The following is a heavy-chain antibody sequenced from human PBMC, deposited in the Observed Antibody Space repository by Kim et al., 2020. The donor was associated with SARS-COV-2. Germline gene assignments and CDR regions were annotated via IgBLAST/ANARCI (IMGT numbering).Heavy chain of an antibody. J-gene: IGHJ2*01. V-gene: IGHV4-59*08. CDR3: ARHGGYRDWYFDL. D-gene: IGHD6-13*01. CDR1: GGSISSYY. CDR2: IYYSGST. Sequence: SETLSLTCTVSGGSISSYYWSWIRQPPGKGLEWIGYIYYSGSTNYNPSLKSRVTISVDTSKNQFSLKLSSVTAADTAVYYCARHGGYRDWYFDLWGRGTLVTVSS.